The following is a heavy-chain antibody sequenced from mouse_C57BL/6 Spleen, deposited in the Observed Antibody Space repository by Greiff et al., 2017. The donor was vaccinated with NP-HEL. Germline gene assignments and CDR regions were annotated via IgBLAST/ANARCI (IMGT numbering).Heavy chain of an antibody. Sequence: QVQLQQSGPELVKPGASVKISCKASGYAFSSSWMNWVKQRPGKGLEWIGRIYPGDGDTNYNGKFKGKATLTADKSSSTAYMQLSSLTYEDSAVYFCARGTSSGLYFDYWGQGTTLTVSS. CDR2: IYPGDGDT. CDR1: GYAFSSSW. V-gene: IGHV1-82*01. J-gene: IGHJ2*01. CDR3: ARGTSSGLYFDY. D-gene: IGHD3-2*02.